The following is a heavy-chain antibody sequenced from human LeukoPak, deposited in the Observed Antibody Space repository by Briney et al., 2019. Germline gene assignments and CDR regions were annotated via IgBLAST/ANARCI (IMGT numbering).Heavy chain of an antibody. V-gene: IGHV4-4*09. D-gene: IGHD3-16*01. J-gene: IGHJ5*02. CDR3: ARSLRLNWFDP. CDR1: GGSISSYY. CDR2: IYTSGST. Sequence: SETLSLTCTVSGGSISSYYWSWIRQPPGKGLAWIGYIYTSGSTNYNPSLKSRVTISVDTSKNQFSLKLSSVTAADTAVHYCARSLRLNWFDPWGQGTLVTVSS.